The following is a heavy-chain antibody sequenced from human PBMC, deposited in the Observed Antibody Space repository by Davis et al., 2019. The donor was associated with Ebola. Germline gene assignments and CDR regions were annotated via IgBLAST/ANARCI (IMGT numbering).Heavy chain of an antibody. CDR3: AREGSVINLGYYYYYGMDV. D-gene: IGHD2-15*01. V-gene: IGHV3-30-3*01. CDR2: ISYDGSNK. J-gene: IGHJ6*02. Sequence: GESLKISCAASGFTFSSYAMHWVRQAPGKGLEWVAVISYDGSNKYYADSVKGRFTISRDNSKNTLYLQMNSLRAEDTAVYYCAREGSVINLGYYYYYGMDVWGQGTTVTVSS. CDR1: GFTFSSYA.